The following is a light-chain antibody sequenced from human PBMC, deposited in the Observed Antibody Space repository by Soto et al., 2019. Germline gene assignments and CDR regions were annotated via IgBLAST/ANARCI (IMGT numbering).Light chain of an antibody. Sequence: QSVLTQPPSASGSPGQSVTISCTGTSSDVGAYNYVSWYQQYTGKAPKLMIYDVSKRPSGVPDRFSGSKSGNTASLTVSGLRADDEAVYYCSSYAGSDTYVVFGGGTKLAVL. J-gene: IGLJ2*01. CDR2: DVS. CDR1: SSDVGAYNY. V-gene: IGLV2-8*01. CDR3: SSYAGSDTYVV.